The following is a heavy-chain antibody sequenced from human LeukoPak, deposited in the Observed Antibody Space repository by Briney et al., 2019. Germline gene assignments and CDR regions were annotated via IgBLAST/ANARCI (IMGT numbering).Heavy chain of an antibody. D-gene: IGHD3-10*01. CDR3: ARVEHYYNPLFTPSFDY. CDR1: EFIFSSYW. V-gene: IGHV3-7*01. J-gene: IGHJ4*02. Sequence: PGGSLRLSCAASEFIFSSYWMSWVRQAPGKGLEWVANINLDGSEKYYVDSVKGRFTISRDNAKKSLYLQMNSLRAEDTAVYYCARVEHYYNPLFTPSFDYWGQGTLVTVSS. CDR2: INLDGSEK.